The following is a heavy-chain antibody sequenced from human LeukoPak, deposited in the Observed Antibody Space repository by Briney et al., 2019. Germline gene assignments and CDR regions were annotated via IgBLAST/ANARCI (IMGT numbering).Heavy chain of an antibody. D-gene: IGHD5-18*01. CDR3: ARSDTAMVHFDY. Sequence: GGSLRLSCAASGFTFSSYAMNWVRQAPGKGLEWVSTISNSAATTYYADSVKGRFTISGDNSKNTLYLQMNSLRAEDTAVYYCARSDTAMVHFDYWGQGTLVTVSS. J-gene: IGHJ4*02. V-gene: IGHV3-23*01. CDR2: ISNSAATT. CDR1: GFTFSSYA.